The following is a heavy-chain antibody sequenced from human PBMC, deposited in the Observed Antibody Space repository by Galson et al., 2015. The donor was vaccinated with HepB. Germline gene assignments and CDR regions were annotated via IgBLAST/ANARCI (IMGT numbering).Heavy chain of an antibody. J-gene: IGHJ4*02. CDR3: AKVWSRSDY. CDR2: IVGDGSNT. V-gene: IGHV3-23*01. D-gene: IGHD3-16*01. CDR1: GFSFSTYA. Sequence: SLRLSCAASGFSFSTYAMSWVRQAPGKGLEWVSTIVGDGSNTYYADSVKGRFTISRDNPKNSLFLLMNSLRAEDTAVYYCAKVWSRSDYWGQGTLVTVSS.